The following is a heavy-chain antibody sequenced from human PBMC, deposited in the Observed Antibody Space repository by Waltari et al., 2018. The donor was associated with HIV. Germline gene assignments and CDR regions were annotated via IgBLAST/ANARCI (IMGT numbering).Heavy chain of an antibody. CDR2: ISSSSSYI. CDR1: GFTFRSYN. CDR3: ARDSLRGIGADGNWFDP. V-gene: IGHV3-21*05. D-gene: IGHD6-13*01. Sequence: EVQLVESGGGLVKPGGSLRLSCAASGFTFRSYNMNWVRQAPGKGLEWVSFISSSSSYIYYADSVKGRFTISRDNAKNSLNLQMNSLRAEDTAVYYCARDSLRGIGADGNWFDPWGQGTLVTVSS. J-gene: IGHJ5*02.